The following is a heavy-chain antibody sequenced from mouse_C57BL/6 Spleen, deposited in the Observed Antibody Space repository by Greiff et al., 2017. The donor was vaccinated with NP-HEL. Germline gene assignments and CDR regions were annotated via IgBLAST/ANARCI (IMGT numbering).Heavy chain of an antibody. CDR2: IYPRSGNT. D-gene: IGHD2-4*01. V-gene: IGHV1-81*01. J-gene: IGHJ4*01. Sequence: QVQLQQSGAELARPGASVKLSCKASGYTFTSYGISWVKQRTGQGLEWIGEIYPRSGNTYYNEKFKGKATLTADKSSSTAYMELRSLTSEDSAVYFCARNDYDAGYYYAMDYWGQGTSVTVSS. CDR1: GYTFTSYG. CDR3: ARNDYDAGYYYAMDY.